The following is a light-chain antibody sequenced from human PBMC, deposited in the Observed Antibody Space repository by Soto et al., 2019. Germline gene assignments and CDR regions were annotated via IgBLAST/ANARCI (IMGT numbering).Light chain of an antibody. J-gene: IGKJ4*01. Sequence: DIVMTQSPDSLVVSLGERATINCKSSQTLLNTSNNKNNLAWYQQKPGQPPKLLIYWASTRESGVPDRFGGSGSGTDFTLIISSLQPVDVAVYYCQQSHTSPLTFGGGTRVEI. V-gene: IGKV4-1*01. CDR2: WAS. CDR1: QTLLNTSNNKNN. CDR3: QQSHTSPLT.